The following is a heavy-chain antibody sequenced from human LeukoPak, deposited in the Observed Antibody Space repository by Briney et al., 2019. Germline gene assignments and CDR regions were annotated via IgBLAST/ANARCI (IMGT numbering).Heavy chain of an antibody. CDR1: GFTFDDYA. J-gene: IGHJ4*02. Sequence: GGPLTLSCAASGFTFDDYAMHWVRQGPGKSLEWVSLINENGDIAYYGDSVRGRFTVSRGNAKNSLYLQMNSLTTEDTALYYCAKARWEPNFDYWGQGTLVTVSS. CDR2: INENGDIA. CDR3: AKARWEPNFDY. V-gene: IGHV3-43*02. D-gene: IGHD1-26*01.